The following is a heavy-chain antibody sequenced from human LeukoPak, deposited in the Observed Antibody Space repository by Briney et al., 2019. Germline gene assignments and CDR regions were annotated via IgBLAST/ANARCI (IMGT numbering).Heavy chain of an antibody. Sequence: GASVKVSCKASGGTFSSYAISWVRQAPGQGLEWMGGIIPIFGTANYAQKFQGRVTITADESTSTAYMELSSLRSEDTAVYYCARAPSRILSHNYFDSWGQGTLVTVSS. CDR1: GGTFSSYA. V-gene: IGHV1-69*13. D-gene: IGHD3-10*01. J-gene: IGHJ4*02. CDR2: IIPIFGTA. CDR3: ARAPSRILSHNYFDS.